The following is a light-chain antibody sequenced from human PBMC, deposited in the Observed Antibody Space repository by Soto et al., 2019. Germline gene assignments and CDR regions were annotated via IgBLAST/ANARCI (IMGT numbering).Light chain of an antibody. V-gene: IGKV1-16*02. Sequence: DIQMTQSPSSVSASVGDRVTIDCRASQDISIHLAWFQQKPGKAPKSLIFGASSLQSGVPSKFSGSGSGTDFTLTIDSLQPEDFATYYCQQYHNYPPSFGQGTKVKIK. CDR1: QDISIH. CDR3: QQYHNYPPS. J-gene: IGKJ1*01. CDR2: GAS.